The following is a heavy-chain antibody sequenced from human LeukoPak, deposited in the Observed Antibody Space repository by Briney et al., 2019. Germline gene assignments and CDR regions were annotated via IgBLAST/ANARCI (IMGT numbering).Heavy chain of an antibody. CDR3: ARSRDSSGYYSLI. V-gene: IGHV5-51*01. CDR1: GYRFTNYW. D-gene: IGHD3-22*01. J-gene: IGHJ4*02. CDR2: IYPDESES. Sequence: GASLKISFEASGYRFTNYWIGWVRPMPGTGLEWMGIIYPDESESKYSPSFQGQVTISADKSISTAYLQWSSLKASDTAMYYCARSRDSSGYYSLIWGQGTLVTVSS.